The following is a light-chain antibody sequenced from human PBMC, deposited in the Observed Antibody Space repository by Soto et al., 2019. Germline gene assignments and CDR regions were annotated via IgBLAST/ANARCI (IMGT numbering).Light chain of an antibody. V-gene: IGKV1-39*01. CDR3: QQSYSTPGT. Sequence: DIQITQSPSSLFASVGDRVTITCRASQSISSYLNWYQQKPGKAPKLLIYAASILQSGVPSRFSGSGSGTDFTLTISSLQPEDFATYYCQQSYSTPGTFGQGTKVDI. CDR2: AAS. J-gene: IGKJ1*01. CDR1: QSISSY.